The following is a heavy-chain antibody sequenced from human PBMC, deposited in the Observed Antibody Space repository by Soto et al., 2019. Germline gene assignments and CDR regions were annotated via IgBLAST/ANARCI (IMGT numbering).Heavy chain of an antibody. V-gene: IGHV4-59*01. CDR1: GGSLSDYY. D-gene: IGHD6-6*01. CDR3: ARGGIAARKGRWFDP. Sequence: SETLSPTCTVFGGSLSDYYWTWIRQPPGKGLEWIGYIHYSGSTNYNPSLKSRVTISVDTSKNQFSLKLRSVTAADTAMYHCARGGIAARKGRWFDPWGQGAPVTVSS. CDR2: IHYSGST. J-gene: IGHJ5*02.